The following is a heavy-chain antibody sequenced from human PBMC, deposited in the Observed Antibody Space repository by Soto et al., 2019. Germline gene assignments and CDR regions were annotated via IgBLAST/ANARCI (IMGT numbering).Heavy chain of an antibody. CDR1: GFTFSSYA. CDR3: ARAPRSYYGDYGVGWFDP. D-gene: IGHD4-17*01. V-gene: IGHV3-30-3*01. Sequence: QVQLVESGGGVVQPGRSLRLSCAASGFTFSSYAMHWVRQAPGKGLEWVAVISYAGSNKYYADSVKGRFTISRDNYKNTLYLQMNSLRAEDTAVYYCARAPRSYYGDYGVGWFDPWGQGTLVTVS. J-gene: IGHJ5*02. CDR2: ISYAGSNK.